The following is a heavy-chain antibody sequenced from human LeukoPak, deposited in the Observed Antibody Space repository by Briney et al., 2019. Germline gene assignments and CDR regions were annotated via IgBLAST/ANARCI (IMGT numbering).Heavy chain of an antibody. J-gene: IGHJ4*02. Sequence: GGSLRLSCAASGFTFSSYAMSWVRQAPGKGLEWVSAISGSGGSTYYADSVKGRFTISGDNSKNTLYLQMNSLRAEDTAVYYCALDVDYYDSSGTTDYWGQGILVTVSS. D-gene: IGHD3-22*01. CDR2: ISGSGGST. CDR3: ALDVDYYDSSGTTDY. CDR1: GFTFSSYA. V-gene: IGHV3-23*01.